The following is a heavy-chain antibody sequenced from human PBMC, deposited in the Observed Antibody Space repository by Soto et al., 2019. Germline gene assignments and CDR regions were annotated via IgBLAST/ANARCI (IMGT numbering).Heavy chain of an antibody. CDR2: IIPILGIA. CDR1: GGTFSSYT. Sequence: SVKVSCKASGGTFSSYTISWVRQAPGQGLEWMGRIIPILGIANYAQKFQGRVTITADKSTSTAYMELSSLRSEDTAVYYCARSRSSSPPDYYMDVWGKGTSVTVS. V-gene: IGHV1-69*02. D-gene: IGHD6-6*01. J-gene: IGHJ6*03. CDR3: ARSRSSSPPDYYMDV.